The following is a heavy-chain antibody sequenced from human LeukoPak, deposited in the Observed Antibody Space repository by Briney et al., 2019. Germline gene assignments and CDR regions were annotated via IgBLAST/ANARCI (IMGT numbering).Heavy chain of an antibody. D-gene: IGHD2-2*01. J-gene: IGHJ4*02. CDR2: IYYGGST. Sequence: SETLSLTCTVSGGSISSSSYYWGWIRQPPGKGLEWIGSIYYGGSTYYNPSLKSRVTISVDTSKNQFSLKLSSVTAADTAVYYCARDVVVPAAKKDAFDYWGQGTLVTVSS. CDR3: ARDVVVPAAKKDAFDY. CDR1: GGSISSSSYY. V-gene: IGHV4-39*07.